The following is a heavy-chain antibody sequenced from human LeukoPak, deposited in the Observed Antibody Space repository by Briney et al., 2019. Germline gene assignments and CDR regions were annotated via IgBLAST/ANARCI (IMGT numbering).Heavy chain of an antibody. CDR2: IGTAGDT. Sequence: GGSLRLSCAASGFTFSSYDMHWVRQATGKGLEWVSAIGTAGDTYYPGSVKGRFTISRENAKNSLYLQMNSLRAGDTAVYYCARGRGGYSSRYYGMDVWGQGTTVTVSS. CDR3: ARGRGGYSSRYYGMDV. J-gene: IGHJ6*02. V-gene: IGHV3-13*01. D-gene: IGHD5-18*01. CDR1: GFTFSSYD.